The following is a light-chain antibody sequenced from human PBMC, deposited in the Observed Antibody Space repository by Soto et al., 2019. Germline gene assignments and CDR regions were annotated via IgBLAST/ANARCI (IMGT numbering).Light chain of an antibody. CDR3: QQYGNTHLT. V-gene: IGKV3-20*01. J-gene: IGKJ4*01. Sequence: EIVLTQSPATLSSSPGERATLSCRASQTVNTRLAWYQHKPGQAPRLLIYGASSRATGIPDRFSGSGSGTDFTLTISRLEPEDFAVYYCQQYGNTHLTFGGGTKVDIK. CDR1: QTVNTR. CDR2: GAS.